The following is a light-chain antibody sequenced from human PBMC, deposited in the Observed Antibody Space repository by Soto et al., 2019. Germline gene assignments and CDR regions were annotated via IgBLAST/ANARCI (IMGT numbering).Light chain of an antibody. CDR3: QQYNTYSPT. V-gene: IGKV1-5*03. CDR2: KTS. Sequence: DTQMTQPPSTLSASVGDRVTITCRASQSISTSMAWYQQRPGTAPKLLIYKTSTLESGVPSRFSGSGSGTEFTLTISSLQPDDFATYYCQQYNTYSPTFGQGTKVEVK. CDR1: QSISTS. J-gene: IGKJ1*01.